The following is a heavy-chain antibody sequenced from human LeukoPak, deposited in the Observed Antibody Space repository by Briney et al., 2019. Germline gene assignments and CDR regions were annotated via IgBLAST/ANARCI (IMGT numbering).Heavy chain of an antibody. Sequence: GGSLRLSCAASGFTVSSNYMSWVRQAPGKGLEWVSVIYSGGSTYYADSVKGRFTISRDNSKNTLYLQMNSLRAEDTAVYYCARVGIGIAAAGIDYWGQGSLVTVSS. V-gene: IGHV3-53*01. J-gene: IGHJ4*02. CDR2: IYSGGST. D-gene: IGHD6-13*01. CDR3: ARVGIGIAAAGIDY. CDR1: GFTVSSNY.